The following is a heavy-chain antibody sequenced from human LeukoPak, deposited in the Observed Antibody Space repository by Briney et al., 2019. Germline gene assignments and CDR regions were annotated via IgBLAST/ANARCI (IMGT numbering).Heavy chain of an antibody. Sequence: GGSLRLSCAASGFTFSDYYMSWVHQAPGKGLEWVSSISSGSSYKYYANSVKGRFTISRDNVKNSLYLQMTSLRADDTAVYYCATEGDTSGYYYVPYFDNWGQGTLVTVSS. CDR3: ATEGDTSGYYYVPYFDN. D-gene: IGHD3-22*01. V-gene: IGHV3-11*06. CDR1: GFTFSDYY. J-gene: IGHJ4*02. CDR2: ISSGSSYK.